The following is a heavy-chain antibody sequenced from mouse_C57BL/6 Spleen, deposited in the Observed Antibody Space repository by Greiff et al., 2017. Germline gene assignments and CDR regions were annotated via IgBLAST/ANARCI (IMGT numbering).Heavy chain of an antibody. CDR3: TRSTGTRYFDY. D-gene: IGHD4-1*02. CDR1: GYTFTSYW. J-gene: IGHJ2*01. Sequence: VQLQQSGTVLARPGASVKMSCKTSGYTFTSYWMHWVKQRPGQGLEWIGAIYPGNSDTSYNQKFKGKAKLTAVTAASTAYMELSRLTNEDSAVYYCTRSTGTRYFDYWGQGTTLTVSS. V-gene: IGHV1-5*01. CDR2: IYPGNSDT.